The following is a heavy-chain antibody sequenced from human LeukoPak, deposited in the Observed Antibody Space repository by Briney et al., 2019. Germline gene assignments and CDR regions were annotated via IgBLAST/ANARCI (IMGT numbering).Heavy chain of an antibody. J-gene: IGHJ5*02. D-gene: IGHD3-3*01. CDR1: VGSISSRSYY. CDR3: ARLVDFWSGSVRFDP. Sequence: SVTLSLTCTVSVGSISSRSYYGGWIRQPPGRGLEWIGSIYYSGNTYYNPSLKSRVTISVDTSNNQFSLKLSSVTAADTAVYYCARLVDFWSGSVRFDPWGQGTLVTVSS. CDR2: IYYSGNT. V-gene: IGHV4-39*01.